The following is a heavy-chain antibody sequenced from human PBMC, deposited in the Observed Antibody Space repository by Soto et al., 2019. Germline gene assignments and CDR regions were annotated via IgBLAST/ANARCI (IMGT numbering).Heavy chain of an antibody. J-gene: IGHJ3*02. D-gene: IGHD1-26*01. CDR2: IYGSGST. V-gene: IGHV3-53*01. CDR3: AANGATEVHDFEI. CDR1: GFTVSSNY. Sequence: VRSLRLSCAASGFTVSSNYMSWARQAPGNRRLSGSIIYGSGSTYYQVSGKGRFPTRTHNTKITLYLQMNNLRAEDTAVYYCAANGATEVHDFEIWRRVTRVT.